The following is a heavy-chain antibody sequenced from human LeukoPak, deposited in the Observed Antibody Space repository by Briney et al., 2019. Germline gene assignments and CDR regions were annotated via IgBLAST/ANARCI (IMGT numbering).Heavy chain of an antibody. D-gene: IGHD6-13*01. CDR2: ISGSGGST. J-gene: IGHJ5*02. CDR1: GFTFSSYA. CDR3: AKDLPSIAAAVGWFDP. V-gene: IGHV3-23*01. Sequence: GGSLRLSCAASGFTFSSYAMSWVRQAPGKGLEWVSAISGSGGSTYYADSVKGRFTISRDNSKNTLYLQMNSLRAEDTAVYYCAKDLPSIAAAVGWFDPWGQGTLVTVSS.